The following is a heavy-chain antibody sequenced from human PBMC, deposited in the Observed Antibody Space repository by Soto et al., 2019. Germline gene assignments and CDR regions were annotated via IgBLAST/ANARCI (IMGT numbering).Heavy chain of an antibody. CDR3: ATSRGHDY. D-gene: IGHD3-10*01. CDR1: GFTFSSYG. V-gene: IGHV3-30*03. CDR2: ISYDGSNK. Sequence: GGSLRLSCAASGFTFSSYGMHWVRQAPGEGLEWVAVISYDGSNKYYADSVKGRFTISRDNSKNTLYLQMNSLRAEDTAVYYCATSRGHDYWGQGTLVTVSS. J-gene: IGHJ4*02.